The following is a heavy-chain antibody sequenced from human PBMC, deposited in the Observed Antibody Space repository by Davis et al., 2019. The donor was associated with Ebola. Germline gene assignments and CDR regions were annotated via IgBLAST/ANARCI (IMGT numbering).Heavy chain of an antibody. CDR2: IIPVYRAS. J-gene: IGHJ5*02. V-gene: IGHV1-69*13. D-gene: IGHD2-21*02. Sequence: SVKVSCKASGGTFGSYAISWVRQAPGQGLEWMGGIIPVYRASYYAQPYNGRLTITADLSTDTVYMELISLRSEDTATYFCARNDSVSKWFDPWGQGTLVTVSS. CDR3: ARNDSVSKWFDP. CDR1: GGTFGSYA.